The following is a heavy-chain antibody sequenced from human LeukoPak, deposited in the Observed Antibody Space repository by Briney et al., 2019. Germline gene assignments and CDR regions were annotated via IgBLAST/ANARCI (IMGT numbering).Heavy chain of an antibody. CDR2: ISYDGSDF. D-gene: IGHD6-13*01. CDR3: ARGYSSSWFSSGFDI. V-gene: IGHV3-30-3*01. J-gene: IGHJ3*02. Sequence: GGFLRLSCAVSGFTFTYYTMHWVRQAPGKGLEWVAVISYDGSDFYYADSVRGRFTISRDNSKNTLYLQMDSLRAEDRAVYYCARGYSSSWFSSGFDIWGQGTMVAVSS. CDR1: GFTFTYYT.